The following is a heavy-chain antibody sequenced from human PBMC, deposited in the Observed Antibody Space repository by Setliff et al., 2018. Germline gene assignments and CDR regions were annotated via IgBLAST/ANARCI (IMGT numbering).Heavy chain of an antibody. J-gene: IGHJ5*02. Sequence: SETLSLTCTVSGGSISSYYWSWIRQPPGKRLEWIGYIYYSGSTNYNPSLESRVTISVDTSKNQFSLELSSVTAADTATYYCARAGPTDTFFRVLVISWWDPWGQGSLVTVSS. D-gene: IGHD3-3*01. CDR2: IYYSGST. V-gene: IGHV4-59*08. CDR1: GGSISSYY. CDR3: ARAGPTDTFFRVLVISWWDP.